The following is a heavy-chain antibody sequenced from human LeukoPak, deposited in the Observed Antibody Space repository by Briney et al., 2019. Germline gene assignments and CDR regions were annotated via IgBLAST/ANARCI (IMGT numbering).Heavy chain of an antibody. Sequence: ASVKVSCKASGYTFSSYGISWVRQAPGQGLEWMGIINPSGGSTSYAQKFQGRVTMTRDTSTSTVYMELSSLRSEDTAVYYCAREDGYNDQCFDYWGQGTQVTVSS. V-gene: IGHV1-46*01. CDR1: GYTFSSYG. CDR2: INPSGGST. J-gene: IGHJ4*02. D-gene: IGHD5-24*01. CDR3: AREDGYNDQCFDY.